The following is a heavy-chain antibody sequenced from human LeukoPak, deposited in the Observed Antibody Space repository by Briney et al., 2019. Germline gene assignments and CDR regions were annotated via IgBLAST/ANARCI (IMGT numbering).Heavy chain of an antibody. CDR2: INPNSGDT. D-gene: IGHD3-3*01. J-gene: IGHJ4*02. CDR1: GYTFTGYY. Sequence: ASVKVSCKASGYTFTGYYMHWVRQATGQGLEWVGWINPNSGDTNYAQKFQGRVTMTRDTSISTTYMELSRLRSDDSALYYCVRGGALYYDFWDWGQGTLVTVSS. CDR3: VRGGALYYDFWD. V-gene: IGHV1-2*02.